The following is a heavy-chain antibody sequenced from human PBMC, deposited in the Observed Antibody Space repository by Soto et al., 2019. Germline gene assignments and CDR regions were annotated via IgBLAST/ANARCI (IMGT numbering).Heavy chain of an antibody. J-gene: IGHJ4*02. V-gene: IGHV4-4*02. CDR2: IYHSGST. Sequence: SETLSLTCAVSGGSLSSSNWWRWVRQPPGKGLEWIGEIYHSGSTNYTPPLKSRVTTSVDKSNNQSSLKPSSVTAADTAVDYCARRRKAYYSDSSGYHSRDSTIDYWGQGTLVTVSS. D-gene: IGHD3-22*01. CDR1: GGSLSSSNW. CDR3: ARRRKAYYSDSSGYHSRDSTIDY.